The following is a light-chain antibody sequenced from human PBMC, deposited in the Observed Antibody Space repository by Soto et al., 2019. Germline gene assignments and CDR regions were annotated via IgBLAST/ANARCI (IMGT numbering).Light chain of an antibody. Sequence: ENVLTQSPATLSLSPGKSATLSYRASQSFSNYLSWYQQKPGHAPRLLVYDTTNRATGIPATFSASGSWTDFTLTIRGLEPGDFDVYYCPHVSDWPVTFGGGTKVEIK. CDR1: QSFSNY. J-gene: IGKJ4*01. CDR3: PHVSDWPVT. V-gene: IGKV3-11*01. CDR2: DTT.